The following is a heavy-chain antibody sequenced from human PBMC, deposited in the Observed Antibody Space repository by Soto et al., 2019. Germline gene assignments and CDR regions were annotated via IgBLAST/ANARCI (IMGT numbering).Heavy chain of an antibody. CDR3: ASRRVGLRFLEWFPPYFDY. D-gene: IGHD3-3*01. CDR2: INHSGST. CDR1: GWSFSGYY. Sequence: SETLSLTCAVYGWSFSGYYWSWIRQPPGKGLEWIGEINHSGSTNYNPSLKSRVTISVDTSKNQFSLKLSSVTAADTAVYYCASRRVGLRFLEWFPPYFDYWGQGTLVTVSS. V-gene: IGHV4-34*01. J-gene: IGHJ4*02.